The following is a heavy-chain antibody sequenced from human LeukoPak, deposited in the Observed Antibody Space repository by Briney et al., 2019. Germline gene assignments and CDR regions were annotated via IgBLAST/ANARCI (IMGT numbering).Heavy chain of an antibody. CDR2: MKTDGSTI. J-gene: IGHJ4*02. V-gene: IGHV3-74*01. Sequence: GGSLRLSCAASGFWFCYSWMYWVRKGPGEGRVWVSRMKTDGSTIEYADSVKGRFTISIDNAKNTLFLQASSLGVEHTAVYYCARGAVHGGRYYPDWGQGTRVTVPS. CDR1: GFWFCYSW. D-gene: IGHD3-10*01. CDR3: ARGAVHGGRYYPD.